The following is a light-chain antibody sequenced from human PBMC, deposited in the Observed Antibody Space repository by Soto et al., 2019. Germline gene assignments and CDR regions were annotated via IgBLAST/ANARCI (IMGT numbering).Light chain of an antibody. CDR2: LEGSGSY. V-gene: IGLV4-60*02. CDR3: ETCDSNTLV. CDR1: SGHSNYI. Sequence: QLVLTRSSSASASLGSSVKLTCTLSSGHSNYIIAWHQQQPGKGPRYLMKLEGSGSYNKGSGLPDRFSGSSSGADRYPTSSSRQFYDQANYSSETCDSNTLVVGGGTKPTV. J-gene: IGLJ2*01.